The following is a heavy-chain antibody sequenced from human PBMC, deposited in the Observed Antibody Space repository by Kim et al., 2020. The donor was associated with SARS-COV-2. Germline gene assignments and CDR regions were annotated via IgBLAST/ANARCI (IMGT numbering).Heavy chain of an antibody. CDR3: ARGGYYYGSGSYYKLNWFDP. D-gene: IGHD3-10*01. CDR2: INHSGST. V-gene: IGHV4-34*01. Sequence: SETLSLTCAVYGGSFSGYYWSWIRQPPGKGLEWIGEINHSGSTNYNPSLKSRVTISVDTSKNQFSLKLSSVTAADTAVYYCARGGYYYGSGSYYKLNWFDPWGQGTLVTVSS. CDR1: GGSFSGYY. J-gene: IGHJ5*02.